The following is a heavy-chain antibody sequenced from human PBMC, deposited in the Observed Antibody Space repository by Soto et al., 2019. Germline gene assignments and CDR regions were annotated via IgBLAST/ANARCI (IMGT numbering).Heavy chain of an antibody. CDR2: IYYSGST. V-gene: IGHV4-39*01. CDR3: ARQGITKPYYYYYYMDV. D-gene: IGHD2-8*01. Sequence: QLQLQESGPGLVKPSETLSLICTVSGGSISSSSYYWGWIRQPPGKGLEWIGSIYYSGSTYYNPSLKSRVTISVDTSKNQFSLKLSSVTAADTAVYYCARQGITKPYYYYYYMDVWGKGTTVTVSS. CDR1: GGSISSSSYY. J-gene: IGHJ6*03.